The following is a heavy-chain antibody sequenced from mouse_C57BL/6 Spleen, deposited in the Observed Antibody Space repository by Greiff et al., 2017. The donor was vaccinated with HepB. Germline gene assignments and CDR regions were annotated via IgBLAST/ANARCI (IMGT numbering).Heavy chain of an antibody. J-gene: IGHJ1*03. CDR2: ISSGSSTI. Sequence: EVQGMESGGGLVKPGGSLKLSCAASGFTFSDYGMHWVRQAPEKGLEWVAYISSGSSTIYYADTVKGRFTISRDNAKNTLFLQMTSLRYEDTAMYYCARPIDYYGRGYFDVWGTGTTVTVSS. V-gene: IGHV5-17*01. CDR1: GFTFSDYG. CDR3: ARPIDYYGRGYFDV. D-gene: IGHD1-1*01.